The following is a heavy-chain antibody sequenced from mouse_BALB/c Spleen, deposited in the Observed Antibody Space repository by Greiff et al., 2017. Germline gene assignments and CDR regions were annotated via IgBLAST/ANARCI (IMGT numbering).Heavy chain of an antibody. CDR1: GFTFSSYG. CDR2: INSNGGST. V-gene: IGHV5-6-3*01. J-gene: IGHJ4*01. Sequence: EVKLMESGGGLVQPGGSLKLSCAASGFTFSSYGMSWVRQTPDKRLELVATINSNGGSTYYPDSVKGRFTISRYNAKNTLYLQLSRLTSEDTAMYDGERHGCNAMDDWGQGTSVTVAS. CDR3: ERHGCNAMDD.